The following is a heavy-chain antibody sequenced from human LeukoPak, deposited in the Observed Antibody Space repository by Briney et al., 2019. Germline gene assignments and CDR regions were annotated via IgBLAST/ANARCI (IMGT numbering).Heavy chain of an antibody. Sequence: PSETLSLTCAVYGASFSDYYWSWIRQPPGKGLEWIGEINEIGGTNYSPSLKSRVTISLDTSKNQFSLTLNSVTAADTAVYYCARHVTAPFGYYSPYQYMDVWGKGTTVTVSS. D-gene: IGHD2/OR15-2a*01. V-gene: IGHV4-34*01. J-gene: IGHJ6*03. CDR3: ARHVTAPFGYYSPYQYMDV. CDR2: INEIGGT. CDR1: GASFSDYY.